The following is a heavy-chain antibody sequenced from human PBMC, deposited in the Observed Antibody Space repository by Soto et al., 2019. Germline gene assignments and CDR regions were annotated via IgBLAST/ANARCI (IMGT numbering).Heavy chain of an antibody. CDR2: IFPSGTT. J-gene: IGHJ4*02. CDR1: GGSLSGATYS. Sequence: SETLSLTCCVSGGSLSGATYSWNWIRQPPGKGLEWIGYIFPSGTTYYNPSLKSRVTISIDVSKNQFSLSLRSLTAADTAVYYCARSREFDYWSQGTLVTVSS. CDR3: ARSREFDY. V-gene: IGHV4-30-2*01.